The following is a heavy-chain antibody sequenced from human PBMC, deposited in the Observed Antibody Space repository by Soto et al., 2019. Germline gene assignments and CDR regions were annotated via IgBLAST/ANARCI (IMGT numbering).Heavy chain of an antibody. CDR2: IYYSGST. D-gene: IGHD2-15*01. CDR1: GGSISSYY. CDR3: ARTPYCSGGSCYSRLFDY. Sequence: SETLSLTCTVSGGSISSYYWSWIRQPPGKGLEWIGYIYYSGSTNYNPSLKSRVTISVDTSKNQFSLKLSSVTAADTAVYYCARTPYCSGGSCYSRLFDYWGQGTLVTV. J-gene: IGHJ4*02. V-gene: IGHV4-59*01.